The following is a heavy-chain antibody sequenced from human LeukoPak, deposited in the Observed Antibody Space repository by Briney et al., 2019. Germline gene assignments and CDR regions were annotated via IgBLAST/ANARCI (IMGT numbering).Heavy chain of an antibody. CDR3: ARARAGSNDY. CDR2: INPNSGDT. V-gene: IGHV1-2*02. Sequence: ASVKVSCKASGYTFTGYYMHWVRQAPGQGLEWMGWINPNSGDTNYAQKFQGRASMSRDTSISTAHMELTRLTSDDSAMYYCARARAGSNDYWGQGTLVTVSS. D-gene: IGHD6-13*01. J-gene: IGHJ4*02. CDR1: GYTFTGYY.